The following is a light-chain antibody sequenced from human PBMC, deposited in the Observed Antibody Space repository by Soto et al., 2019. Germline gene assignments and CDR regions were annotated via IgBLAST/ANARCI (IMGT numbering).Light chain of an antibody. V-gene: IGLV2-8*01. CDR3: SSDSRSSDYV. Sequence: QSVLTQPASASGSPGQSVTLSCTGTNNDIGSYTYVSWYRQHPGQAPQLMIYEVNKRPSGIPDRFSGSKSGNTAYLTVSGLQPEEEAEYYCSSDSRSSDYVFGTGTKVTVL. CDR1: NNDIGSYTY. J-gene: IGLJ1*01. CDR2: EVN.